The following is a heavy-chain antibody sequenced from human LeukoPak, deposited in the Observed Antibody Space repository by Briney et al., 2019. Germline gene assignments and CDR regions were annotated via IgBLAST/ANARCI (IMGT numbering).Heavy chain of an antibody. CDR1: GFTFNSYS. CDR2: ISARGGTT. J-gene: IGHJ3*02. CDR3: AKEVAIPVAVDAFER. V-gene: IGHV3-23*01. D-gene: IGHD6-19*01. Sequence: GGSLRLSCAASGFTFNSYSMSWVRQAPGKGLEWVSSISARGGTTYYADSVKGRFTISRDNSKNTLYLQMNSLGAEDTAVYYCAKEVAIPVAVDAFERWGQGTLVTVSS.